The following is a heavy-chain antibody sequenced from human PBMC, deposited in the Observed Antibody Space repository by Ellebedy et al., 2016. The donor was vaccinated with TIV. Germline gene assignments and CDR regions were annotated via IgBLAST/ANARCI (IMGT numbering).Heavy chain of an antibody. CDR1: RFSFSSYW. CDR3: ATDGSYGDYLSPTHAFVI. Sequence: GGSLRLSCAASRFSFSSYWMTWVRQPPGKGLEWVANINQDGSDKYYVDSVKGRFTISRDNAKNSLYLHLNSLRAEDTAMYYCATDGSYGDYLSPTHAFVIWGQGTMVTVSS. CDR2: INQDGSDK. V-gene: IGHV3-7*01. D-gene: IGHD4-17*01. J-gene: IGHJ3*02.